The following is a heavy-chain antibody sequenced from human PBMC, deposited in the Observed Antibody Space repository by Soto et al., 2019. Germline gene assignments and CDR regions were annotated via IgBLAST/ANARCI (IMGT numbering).Heavy chain of an antibody. D-gene: IGHD4-17*01. V-gene: IGHV3-33*01. CDR3: ARDPPTYGDFLFDY. J-gene: IGHJ4*02. CDR1: GFTFSSYG. Sequence: QVQLVESGGGVVQPGRSVRLSCAASGFTFSSYGMHWVRQAPGKGLEWVAMIYYDGSNKYYADSVKGRFTISRDNSKNTLFLQMDSLTAEDTAVYYCARDPPTYGDFLFDYWGQGTLVTVSS. CDR2: IYYDGSNK.